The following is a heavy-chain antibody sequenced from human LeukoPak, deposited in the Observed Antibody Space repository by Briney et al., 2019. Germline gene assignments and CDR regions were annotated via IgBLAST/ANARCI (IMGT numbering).Heavy chain of an antibody. D-gene: IGHD3-9*01. CDR1: GASVGSAGYH. CDR3: AREGLLTGRRPFDP. V-gene: IGHV4-61*08. J-gene: IGHJ5*02. CDR2: INHSGST. Sequence: SETLSLTCTVSGASVGSAGYHWSWIRQPPGKGLEWIGEINHSGSTNYNPSLKSRVTISVDTSKNQFSLKLSSVTAADTAVYYCAREGLLTGRRPFDPWGQGTLVTVSS.